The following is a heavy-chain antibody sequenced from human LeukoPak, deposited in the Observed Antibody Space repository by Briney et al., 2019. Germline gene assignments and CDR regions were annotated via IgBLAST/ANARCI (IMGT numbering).Heavy chain of an antibody. D-gene: IGHD2-2*01. J-gene: IGHJ6*02. CDR3: AKGSTSNGYYGMDV. CDR1: GFTFSSYA. CDR2: ISGSGGST. V-gene: IGHV3-23*01. Sequence: GALRLSCAASGFTFSSYAMSWVRQAPGKGLEWVSAISGSGGSTYYADSVKGRFTISRDNSKNTLYLQMNSLRAEDTAVYYCAKGSTSNGYYGMDVWGQGTTVTVSS.